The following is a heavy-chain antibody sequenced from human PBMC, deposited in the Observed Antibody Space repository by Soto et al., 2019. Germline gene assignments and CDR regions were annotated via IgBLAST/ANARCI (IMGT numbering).Heavy chain of an antibody. CDR1: GFTFSSYG. V-gene: IGHV3-33*01. D-gene: IGHD2-15*01. CDR2: IWYDGSNK. J-gene: IGHJ4*02. Sequence: QVQLVESGGGVVQPGRSLRLSCAASGFTFSSYGMHWVRQAPGKGLEWVAVIWYDGSNKYYADSVKGRFTISRDNSKNTLYLQMNSLRAEDTAVYYCARGGPFEGGGINDYWGQGTLVTVSS. CDR3: ARGGPFEGGGINDY.